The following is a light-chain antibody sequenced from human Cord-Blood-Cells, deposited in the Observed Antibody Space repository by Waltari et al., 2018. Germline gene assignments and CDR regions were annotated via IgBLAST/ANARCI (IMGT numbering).Light chain of an antibody. J-gene: IGLJ3*02. CDR3: QTWGTGIRV. Sequence: QLVLTQSPYASASLGAPVKLTCTLSSRHSSYAIAWHQQQPEKGPRYLMKLNSDGSHSKGDGIPDRFSGSSSGAERYLTIASLQSEDEADYYCQTWGTGIRVFGGGTKLTVL. CDR2: LNSDGSH. CDR1: SRHSSYA. V-gene: IGLV4-69*01.